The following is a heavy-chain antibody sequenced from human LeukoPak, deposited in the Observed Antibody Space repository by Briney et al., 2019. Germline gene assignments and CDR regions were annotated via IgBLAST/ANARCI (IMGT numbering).Heavy chain of an antibody. J-gene: IGHJ6*02. CDR1: GRFFCGYY. Sequence: SDTQSLTCGVYGRFFCGYYWRWIRQPPEKALEGIGEINHREYTNYNPSLKSRVTISVDTSKNQFSLKLSSVTAADTAVYYCATTGMDFWSGYPGGYYYGMDVWDQGTTVTVSS. CDR2: INHREYT. D-gene: IGHD3-3*01. V-gene: IGHV4-34*01. CDR3: ATTGMDFWSGYPGGYYYGMDV.